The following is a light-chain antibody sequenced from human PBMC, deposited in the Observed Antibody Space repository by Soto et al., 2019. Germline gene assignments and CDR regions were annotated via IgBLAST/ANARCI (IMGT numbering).Light chain of an antibody. CDR2: EVS. V-gene: IGLV2-14*01. CDR3: TSYTSIATLL. CDR1: SSDVGGYNY. J-gene: IGLJ2*01. Sequence: QSALTQPASVSGSPGQSITISCTGTSSDVGGYNYVSWYQQLPGKAPKLIIFEVSDRPSGVSNRFSGSKSGNTAALTISGLQAEYEAAYYCTSYTSIATLLFGGGTKLTVL.